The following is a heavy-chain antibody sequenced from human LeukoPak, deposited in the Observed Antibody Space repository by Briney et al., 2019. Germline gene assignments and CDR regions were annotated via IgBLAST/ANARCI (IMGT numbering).Heavy chain of an antibody. D-gene: IGHD3-10*01. CDR2: ISAYNAYT. V-gene: IGHV1-18*01. J-gene: IGHJ3*02. CDR3: ARDSAPVLLWFGESPPDAFDI. CDR1: GYTFTSYG. Sequence: ASVKVSCKASGYTFTSYGISWVRQAPGQGLEWVGWISAYNAYTNYTQKLQGRVTMTTDTSTSTAYMELRSLRSDDTAVYYCARDSAPVLLWFGESPPDAFDIWGQGTMVTVSS.